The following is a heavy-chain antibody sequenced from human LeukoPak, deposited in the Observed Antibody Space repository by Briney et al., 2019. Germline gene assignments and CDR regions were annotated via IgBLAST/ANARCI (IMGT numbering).Heavy chain of an antibody. CDR1: GDSVIRGTSF. CDR2: IHRSGHT. Sequence: SETLSLTCTVSGDSVIRGTSFWGWIRQHPGKGLEWVGYIHRSGHTYDNPSLQSRVIISMDKSKNQFSLKLNSVTAADTAVYYCARYCSSTSCPFDYWGQGALVTVSS. V-gene: IGHV4-31*03. D-gene: IGHD2-2*01. J-gene: IGHJ4*02. CDR3: ARYCSSTSCPFDY.